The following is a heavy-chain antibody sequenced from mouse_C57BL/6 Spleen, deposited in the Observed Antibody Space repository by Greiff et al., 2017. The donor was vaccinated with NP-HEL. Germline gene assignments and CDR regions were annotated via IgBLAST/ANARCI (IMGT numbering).Heavy chain of an antibody. J-gene: IGHJ2*01. CDR3: ARVGDSSGYGDFDY. Sequence: EVQLVESEGGLVQPGSSMKLSCTASGFTFSDYYMAWVRQVPEKGLEWVANINYDGSSTYYLDSLKSRFIISRDNAKNILYLQMSSLKSEDTATYYCARVGDSSGYGDFDYWGQGTTLTVSS. CDR1: GFTFSDYY. D-gene: IGHD3-2*02. CDR2: INYDGSST. V-gene: IGHV5-16*01.